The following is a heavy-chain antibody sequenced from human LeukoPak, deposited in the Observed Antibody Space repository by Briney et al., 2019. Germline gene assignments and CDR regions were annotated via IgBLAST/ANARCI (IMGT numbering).Heavy chain of an antibody. V-gene: IGHV3-33*01. CDR1: GFTFSSYG. D-gene: IGHD6-13*01. J-gene: IGHJ4*02. Sequence: GGSLRLSCAASGFTFSSYGMHWVRQAPGKGLEWVAVIWYDGSNKYYADSVKGRFTISRDNSKNTLYLQMNSLRAEDTAVYYCARDGSSWYYFDYWGQGTLVTVSS. CDR2: IWYDGSNK. CDR3: ARDGSSWYYFDY.